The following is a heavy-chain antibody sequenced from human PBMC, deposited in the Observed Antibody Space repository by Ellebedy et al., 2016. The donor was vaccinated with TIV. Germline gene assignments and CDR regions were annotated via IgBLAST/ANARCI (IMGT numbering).Heavy chain of an antibody. Sequence: GGSLRLXXAASGFTFSSYSMNWVRQAPGKGLEWVSSISSSSSYIYYADSVKGRFTISRDNAKNSLYLQMNSLRAEDTAVYYCARARDGYNLIDYWGQGTLVTVSS. J-gene: IGHJ4*02. V-gene: IGHV3-21*01. CDR3: ARARDGYNLIDY. D-gene: IGHD5-24*01. CDR1: GFTFSSYS. CDR2: ISSSSSYI.